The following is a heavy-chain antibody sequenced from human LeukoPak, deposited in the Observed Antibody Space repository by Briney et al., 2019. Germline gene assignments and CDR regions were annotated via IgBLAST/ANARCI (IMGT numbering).Heavy chain of an antibody. Sequence: TGGSLRLSCAASGFTFSNAWMSWVRQAPGKGLEWVGRIKSKTDGGTTDYAAPVKGRFTISRDDSKNTLYLQMNSLKTEDTAVYYCTTGDIVVVPAAHTRNYYYYGMDVWGQGTTVTVSS. CDR1: GFTFSNAW. CDR3: TTGDIVVVPAAHTRNYYYYGMDV. CDR2: IKSKTDGGTT. D-gene: IGHD2-2*01. J-gene: IGHJ6*02. V-gene: IGHV3-15*01.